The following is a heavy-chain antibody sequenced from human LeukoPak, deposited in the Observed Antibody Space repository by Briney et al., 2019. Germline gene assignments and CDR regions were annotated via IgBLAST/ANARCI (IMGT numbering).Heavy chain of an antibody. CDR2: ISSSGSTI. V-gene: IGHV3-48*04. CDR1: GFNFSIHW. J-gene: IGHJ4*02. CDR3: ARVGGSGSYYTA. Sequence: GGSLRLSCAASGFNFSIHWMTWVRQAPGKGLEWVSYISSSGSTIYYTDSVKGRFTISRDNAKNSLYLQMNSLRAEDTAVYYCARVGGSGSYYTAWGQGTLVTVSS. D-gene: IGHD3-10*01.